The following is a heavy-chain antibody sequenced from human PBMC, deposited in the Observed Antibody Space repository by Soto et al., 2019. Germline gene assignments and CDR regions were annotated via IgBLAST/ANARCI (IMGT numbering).Heavy chain of an antibody. J-gene: IGHJ3*01. CDR2: INSGGSTT. CDR1: GFTFSSYD. CDR3: ARSHYFDSGTYACDV. Sequence: EVQLVESGGGLVQPGGSLRLSCAASGFTFSSYDMHWVRQAPGKGLVWVSRINSGGSTTNYADSVKGRFTISRDNAKNTLYLQMNSLRAEDTAVYFCARSHYFDSGTYACDVWGQGTLVTVSS. D-gene: IGHD3-10*01. V-gene: IGHV3-74*02.